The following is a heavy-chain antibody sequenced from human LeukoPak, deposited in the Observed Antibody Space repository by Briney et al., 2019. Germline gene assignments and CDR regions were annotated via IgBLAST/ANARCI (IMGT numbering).Heavy chain of an antibody. CDR2: ISAYNGNT. Sequence: ASVKVSCKASGYTFTSYAMNWVRQAPGQGLEWMGWISAYNGNTNYAQKLQGRVTMTTDTSTSTAYMELRSLRSDDTAVYYCARPQAYGTDAFDIWGQGTMVTVSS. CDR1: GYTFTSYA. V-gene: IGHV1-18*01. J-gene: IGHJ3*02. CDR3: ARPQAYGTDAFDI. D-gene: IGHD4-17*01.